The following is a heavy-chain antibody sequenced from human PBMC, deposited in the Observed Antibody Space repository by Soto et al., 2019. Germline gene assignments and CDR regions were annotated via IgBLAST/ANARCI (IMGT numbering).Heavy chain of an antibody. J-gene: IGHJ4*02. CDR3: ARGLPPVAYCGGGCYTGIDY. Sequence: SETLSLTCAVYGGSFSGYYWSWIRQPPGKGLEWIGEINHSGSTNYNPSLKSRVTISVDTSKNQFSLKLCSVTAADTAVYYCARGLPPVAYCGGGCYTGIDYWGQGTLVTVSS. D-gene: IGHD2-21*02. V-gene: IGHV4-34*01. CDR2: INHSGST. CDR1: GGSFSGYY.